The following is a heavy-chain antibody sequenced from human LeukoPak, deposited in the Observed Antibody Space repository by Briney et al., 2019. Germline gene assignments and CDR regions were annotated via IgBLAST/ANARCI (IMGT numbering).Heavy chain of an antibody. CDR1: GLTFTSYT. CDR2: ISGSGGIS. D-gene: IGHD2-2*01. V-gene: IGHV3-23*01. CDR3: AKDPFCTRTSCSNWFDP. Sequence: GGSLRLSCAASGLTFTSYTMSWFRQAPGKGLDWVSTISGSGGISYYADSVKGRFTISRDNSKNTLFLQMNSLRAEDTAVYYCAKDPFCTRTSCSNWFDPWGQGTLVTVSS. J-gene: IGHJ5*02.